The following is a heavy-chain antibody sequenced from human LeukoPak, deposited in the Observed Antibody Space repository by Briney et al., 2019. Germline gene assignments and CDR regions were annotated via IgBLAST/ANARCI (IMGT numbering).Heavy chain of an antibody. Sequence: PGGSLRLSCAASGFTFSDYYMSWIRQAPGKGLEWVSYISSSGSTIYYADSVKGRFIISRDNAKNSLYLQMNSLRAEDTAVYYCAAYYYGSGSYSLDYWGQGTLVTVSS. CDR2: ISSSGSTI. V-gene: IGHV3-11*01. CDR1: GFTFSDYY. J-gene: IGHJ4*02. D-gene: IGHD3-10*01. CDR3: AAYYYGSGSYSLDY.